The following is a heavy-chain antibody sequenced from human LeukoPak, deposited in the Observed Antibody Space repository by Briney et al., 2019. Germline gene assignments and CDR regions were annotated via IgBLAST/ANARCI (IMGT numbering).Heavy chain of an antibody. Sequence: PGGALRLSCAASGFTFSTNYMSWVRQAPGKGLEGGSVIYADGSTYYTDSVKGRFTLSRDHSKNTLYLQMDSLRAEDTAVYYCARDPLQIFCSWGQGALVTVSS. D-gene: IGHD2/OR15-2a*01. CDR3: ARDPLQIFCS. CDR1: GFTFSTNY. V-gene: IGHV3-53*05. CDR2: IYADGST. J-gene: IGHJ5*02.